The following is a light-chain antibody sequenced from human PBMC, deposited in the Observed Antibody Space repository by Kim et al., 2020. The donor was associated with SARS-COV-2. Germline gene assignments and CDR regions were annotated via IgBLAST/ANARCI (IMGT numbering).Light chain of an antibody. Sequence: SVGDRVIITCRASQSISSHLNWYQQKPRKAPKLLIYAASSLQSGVPSRFTGSGSGTEFTLTIRTLQPEDSATYYCQQGYSSPQITFGQGTRLEIK. V-gene: IGKV1-39*01. CDR3: QQGYSSPQIT. J-gene: IGKJ5*01. CDR1: QSISSH. CDR2: AAS.